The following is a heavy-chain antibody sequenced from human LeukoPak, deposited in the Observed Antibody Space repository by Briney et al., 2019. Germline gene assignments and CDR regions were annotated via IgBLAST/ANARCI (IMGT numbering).Heavy chain of an antibody. CDR2: IYYSGST. Sequence: SQTLSLTCTVSGGSISSGDYYWSWIRQPPGKGLEWIGYIYYSGSTYYNPSLKSRVTISVDTSKNQFSLKLSSVTAADTAVYYCARVNYGSGGGNMMKGNFDYWGQGTLVTVSS. CDR3: ARVNYGSGGGNMMKGNFDY. CDR1: GGSISSGDYY. J-gene: IGHJ4*02. V-gene: IGHV4-30-4*01. D-gene: IGHD3-10*01.